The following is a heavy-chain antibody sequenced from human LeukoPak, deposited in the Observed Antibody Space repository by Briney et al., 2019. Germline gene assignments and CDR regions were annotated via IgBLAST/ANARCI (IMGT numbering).Heavy chain of an antibody. CDR2: ISSSGSTI. D-gene: IGHD6-19*01. CDR3: ASNKYSSGWYEDY. J-gene: IGHJ4*02. V-gene: IGHV3-11*01. CDR1: VFTFRDYY. Sequence: PGGSLRLSCASSVFTFRDYYMSWIRQAPGKGLEWVSYISSSGSTIYYANSMKGRFTISRDNAKNSLYLQMNSLRAEDTAVYYCASNKYSSGWYEDYWGQGTLVTVSS.